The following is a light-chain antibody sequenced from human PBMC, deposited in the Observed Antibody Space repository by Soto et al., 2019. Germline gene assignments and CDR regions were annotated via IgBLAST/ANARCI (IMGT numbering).Light chain of an antibody. V-gene: IGLV2-14*01. CDR1: SSDVGGYNY. J-gene: IGLJ3*02. CDR2: EVS. CDR3: GTWDGSLSGSWV. Sequence: QSALTQPASVSGSPGQSITISCTGTSSDVGGYNYVSWYQQHPGKAPKLMIYEVSNRPSGVSNRFSGSKSGNTASLTISGLQAEDEADYYCGTWDGSLSGSWVFGGGTKLTVL.